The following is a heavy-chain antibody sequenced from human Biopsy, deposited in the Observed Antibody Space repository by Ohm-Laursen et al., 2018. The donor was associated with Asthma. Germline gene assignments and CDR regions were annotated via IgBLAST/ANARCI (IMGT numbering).Heavy chain of an antibody. CDR3: ARAQDYYDSRGYYRSFDY. CDR2: IYYSGST. D-gene: IGHD3-22*01. V-gene: IGHV4-31*11. Sequence: SQTLSLTWAVSYGSITSGGYYWTWIRQHPGKGLEWIGFIYYSGSTYYNPSLKSRVSISIDTSKNQFSLKLSSVTAADTAVYYCARAQDYYDSRGYYRSFDYWGQGTPVTVSS. J-gene: IGHJ4*02. CDR1: YGSITSGGYY.